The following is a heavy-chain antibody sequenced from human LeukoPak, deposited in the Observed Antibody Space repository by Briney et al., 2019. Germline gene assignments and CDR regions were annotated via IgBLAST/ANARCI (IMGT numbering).Heavy chain of an antibody. J-gene: IGHJ4*02. D-gene: IGHD3-10*01. CDR2: IYYSGST. CDR1: GGSISSYY. Sequence: SETLSLTCTVSGGSISSYYWSWIRQPPGKGLEWIGYIYYSGSTNYNPSLKSRVIISVDTSKNQFSLKLSSVTAADTAVYYCAAFGELSVYWGQGTLVTVSS. V-gene: IGHV4-59*01. CDR3: AAFGELSVY.